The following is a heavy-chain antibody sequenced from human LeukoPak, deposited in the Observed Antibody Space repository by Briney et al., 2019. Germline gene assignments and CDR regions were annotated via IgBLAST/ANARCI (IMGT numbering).Heavy chain of an antibody. CDR1: GGSISSSSYY. V-gene: IGHV4-39*07. D-gene: IGHD6-6*01. CDR3: AREDSAARPLGY. J-gene: IGHJ4*02. Sequence: SETLSLTCTVSGGSISSSSYYWGWIRQPPGKGLEWIGSIYYSGSTYYNPSLKSRVTISVDTSKNQFSLNLSSVTAADTAVYYCAREDSAARPLGYWGQGALVTVSS. CDR2: IYYSGST.